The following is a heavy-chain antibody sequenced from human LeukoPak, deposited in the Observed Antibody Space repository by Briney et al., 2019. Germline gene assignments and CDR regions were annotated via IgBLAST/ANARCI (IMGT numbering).Heavy chain of an antibody. CDR3: ASLDSSGYMFDY. J-gene: IGHJ4*02. Sequence: ASVKVSCKASGYTFTGYYMHWVRQAPGQGLEWMGWINPNSGGTNYAQNFQGRVTMTRDTSISTVYMELSRLRSDDTAVYYCASLDSSGYMFDYWGQGTLVTVSS. CDR2: INPNSGGT. V-gene: IGHV1-2*02. CDR1: GYTFTGYY. D-gene: IGHD3-22*01.